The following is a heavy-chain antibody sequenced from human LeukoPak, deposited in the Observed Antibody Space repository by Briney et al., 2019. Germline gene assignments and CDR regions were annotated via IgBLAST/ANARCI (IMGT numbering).Heavy chain of an antibody. D-gene: IGHD6-19*01. J-gene: IGHJ4*02. CDR3: AIVAGTLNY. CDR1: GYTFTSYD. CDR2: MNPNSGNT. V-gene: IGHV1-8*01. Sequence: ASVTVSRTASGYTFTSYDINWVRQAPGQGLEWMGWMNPNSGNTGYAQKFQGRVTMTRNTSISTAYMELNSLRSEDTAVYYCAIVAGTLNYWGQGTLVTVSS.